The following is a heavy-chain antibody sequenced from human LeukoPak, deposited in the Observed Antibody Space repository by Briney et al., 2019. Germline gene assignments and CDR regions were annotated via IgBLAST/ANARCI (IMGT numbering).Heavy chain of an antibody. Sequence: SQTLSLTCAISGDSVSSNSAAWNWIRQSPSRGLEWLGRTYYRSKWYNDYAVSVKSRITINPDTSKNQFSLQLNSVTAADTAVYYCARLLAVAGKSLSFRGPGWYYFDYWGQGTLVTVSS. J-gene: IGHJ4*02. V-gene: IGHV6-1*01. CDR3: ARLLAVAGKSLSFRGPGWYYFDY. CDR2: TYYRSKWYN. CDR1: GDSVSSNSAA. D-gene: IGHD6-19*01.